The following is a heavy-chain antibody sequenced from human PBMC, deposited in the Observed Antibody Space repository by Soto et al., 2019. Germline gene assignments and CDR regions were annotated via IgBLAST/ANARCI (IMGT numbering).Heavy chain of an antibody. J-gene: IGHJ1*01. CDR1: GYTFTSYA. D-gene: IGHD3-22*01. CDR3: ARGHYYDSSGYYGAEYFQH. Sequence: ASVKVSCKASGYTFTSYAMHWVRQAPGQRLEWMGWINAGNGNTKYSQKFQGRVTITRDTSASTAYMELSSLRSEDTAVYYCARGHYYDSSGYYGAEYFQHWGQGTLVTVSS. V-gene: IGHV1-3*01. CDR2: INAGNGNT.